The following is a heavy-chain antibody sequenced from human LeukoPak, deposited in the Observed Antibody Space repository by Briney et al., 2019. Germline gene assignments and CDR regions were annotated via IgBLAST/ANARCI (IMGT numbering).Heavy chain of an antibody. Sequence: GGSLRLSCSASGFPFISHEMNWVRQAPGKGLEWVALISYDGSNKYYADSVRGRFTISRDNSKNTLSLQMNSLRAEDTAVYYCAKRDGSGWHYFDYWGQGTLVTVSS. CDR2: ISYDGSNK. D-gene: IGHD6-19*01. CDR3: AKRDGSGWHYFDY. V-gene: IGHV3-30*18. J-gene: IGHJ4*02. CDR1: GFPFISHE.